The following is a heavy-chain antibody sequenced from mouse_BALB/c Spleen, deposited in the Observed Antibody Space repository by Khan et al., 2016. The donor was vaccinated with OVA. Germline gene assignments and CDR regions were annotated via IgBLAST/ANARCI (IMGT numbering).Heavy chain of an antibody. CDR1: GDSITSGY. J-gene: IGHJ3*01. CDR3: ARYDYDYDGAFAY. D-gene: IGHD2-4*01. V-gene: IGHV3-8*02. CDR2: ISYSGST. Sequence: EVKLLESGPSLVKPSQTLSLTCSVTGDSITSGYWNWIRKFPGNKLEYMGYISYSGSTYYNPSLKSRISITRDTSKNQYYLQLNSVTTEDTATYYCARYDYDYDGAFAYGGKGTLVTVSA.